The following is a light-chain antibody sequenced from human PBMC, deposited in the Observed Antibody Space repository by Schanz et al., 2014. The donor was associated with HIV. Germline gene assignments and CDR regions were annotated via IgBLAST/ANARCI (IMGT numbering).Light chain of an antibody. CDR3: CSYAGSSPVV. J-gene: IGLJ2*01. Sequence: QSALTQPASMAGSPGQSITLSCTGTSSDVGAYNHVSWYQQHPGKAPKLLIYDVTYRPSGVSNAFSGTKSGNTASLTISGLQAADEADYYCCSYAGSSPVVFGGGTKLTVL. CDR2: DVT. V-gene: IGLV2-14*03. CDR1: SSDVGAYNH.